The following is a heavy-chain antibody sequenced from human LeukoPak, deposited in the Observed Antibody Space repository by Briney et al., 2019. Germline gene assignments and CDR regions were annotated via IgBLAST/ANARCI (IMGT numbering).Heavy chain of an antibody. CDR3: ARHGSRAVARYFDY. V-gene: IGHV4-59*08. D-gene: IGHD6-19*01. Sequence: SETLSLTCTVSGGSITSYYWSWIRQSPGKRLEWIGYIYFIGNTYYNPSLTGRVTISVDTSKNQFSLRLTSVTAADTAVYYCARHGSRAVARYFDYWGQGTLVTVSS. J-gene: IGHJ4*02. CDR1: GGSITSYY. CDR2: IYFIGNT.